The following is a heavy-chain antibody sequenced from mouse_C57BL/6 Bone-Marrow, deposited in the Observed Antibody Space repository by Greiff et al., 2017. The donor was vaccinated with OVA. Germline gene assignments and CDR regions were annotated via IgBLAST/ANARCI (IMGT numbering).Heavy chain of an antibody. J-gene: IGHJ3*01. D-gene: IGHD5-5*01. CDR2: IYPRSGNT. CDR1: GYTFTSYG. CDR3: ARSRLPFAY. Sequence: QVHVKQSGAELARPGASVKLSCKASGYTFTSYGISWVKQSTGQGLEWIGEIYPRSGNTYYNEKFKGKATLTADKSSSTAYMELRSLTSEDSAVYFCARSRLPFAYWGQGTLVTVSA. V-gene: IGHV1-81*01.